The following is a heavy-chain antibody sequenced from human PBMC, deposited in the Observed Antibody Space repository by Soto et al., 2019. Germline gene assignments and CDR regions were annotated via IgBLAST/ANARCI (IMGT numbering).Heavy chain of an antibody. Sequence: QVQLQESGPGLVKPSGTLSLTCAVSGGSISSSNWWSWVRQPPGKGLEWIGEIYHSGSTNHNPSLTSRVTISVDKSKNQFSRKLSSVTAADTAVYYCARVERQERGSYDYWGQGTLVTVSS. J-gene: IGHJ4*02. CDR2: IYHSGST. CDR3: ARVERQERGSYDY. D-gene: IGHD1-26*01. CDR1: GGSISSSNW. V-gene: IGHV4-4*02.